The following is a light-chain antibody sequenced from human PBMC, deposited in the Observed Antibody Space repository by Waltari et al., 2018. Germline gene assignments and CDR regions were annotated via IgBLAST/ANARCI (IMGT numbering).Light chain of an antibody. V-gene: IGLV2-14*03. CDR3: SSFTTSDTLVI. CDR2: DVS. CDR1: GRDIGAYAY. Sequence: QSALTQPASVSGSPGQSITIPCTGTGRDIGAYAYVSWYQQHPDKVPKVIIYDVSLRPSGISDRFSGSKSGNTASLTISGLQAEDEGDYYCSSFTTSDTLVIFGGGTKVTVL. J-gene: IGLJ2*01.